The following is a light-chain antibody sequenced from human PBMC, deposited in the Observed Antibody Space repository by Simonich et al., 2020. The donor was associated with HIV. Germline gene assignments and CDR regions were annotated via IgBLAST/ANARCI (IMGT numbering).Light chain of an antibody. CDR1: ALPKQY. Sequence: SYELTQPPSVSVSPGQTARITCSGDALPKQYAYWYQQKPGQAPVLGIYKDSERPSGIPERFSGSSSGTTVTLTISGVQAEDEADYYCQTWGTGIRVFGGGTKLTVL. J-gene: IGLJ3*02. CDR3: QTWGTGIRV. CDR2: KDS. V-gene: IGLV3-25*03.